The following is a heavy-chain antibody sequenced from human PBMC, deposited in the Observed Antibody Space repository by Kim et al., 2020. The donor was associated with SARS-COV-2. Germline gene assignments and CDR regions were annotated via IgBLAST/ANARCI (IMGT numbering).Heavy chain of an antibody. D-gene: IGHD5-12*01. CDR2: INSDGSST. CDR1: GFSFSMYW. J-gene: IGHJ4*02. CDR3: ARDLKASPSNIVFGY. V-gene: IGHV3-74*01. Sequence: GGSLRLSCAASGFSFSMYWMHWVRQPPGKGLVWVARINSDGSSTDYADSVKGRFTISRDNAKNRLYLQVNSLRAEDTAVYYCARDLKASPSNIVFGYWGQGTLVTVSS.